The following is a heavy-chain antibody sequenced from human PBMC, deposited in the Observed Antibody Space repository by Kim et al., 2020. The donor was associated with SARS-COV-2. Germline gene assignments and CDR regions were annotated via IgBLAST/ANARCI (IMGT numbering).Heavy chain of an antibody. CDR3: ARVVTATSVDY. CDR1: GGSISSGDYY. J-gene: IGHJ4*02. Sequence: SETLSLTCTVSGGSISSGDYYWSWIRQPPGKGLEWIGYIYYSGSTYYNPSLKSRVIISVDMSKNQFSLNLRSVTAADTAVYYCARVVTATSVDYWGQGTLVTVSS. D-gene: IGHD1-7*01. CDR2: IYYSGST. V-gene: IGHV4-30-4*01.